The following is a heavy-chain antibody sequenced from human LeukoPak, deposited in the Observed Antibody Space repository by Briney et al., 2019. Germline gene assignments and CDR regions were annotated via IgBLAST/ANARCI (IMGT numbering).Heavy chain of an antibody. J-gene: IGHJ4*02. CDR2: IYYSGST. CDR3: ARGDYGEGFDFDY. V-gene: IGHV4-39*07. Sequence: SETLSLTFTVSGGSISSSSYYWGWIRQPPGKGLEWIGSIYYSGSTYYNPSLKSRVTISVDTSKNQFSLKLSSVTAADTAVYYCARGDYGEGFDFDYWGQGTLVTVSS. D-gene: IGHD4-17*01. CDR1: GGSISSSSYY.